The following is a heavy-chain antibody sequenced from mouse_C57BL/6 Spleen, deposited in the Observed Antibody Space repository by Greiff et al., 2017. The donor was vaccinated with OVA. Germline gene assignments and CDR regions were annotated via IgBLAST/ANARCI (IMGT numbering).Heavy chain of an antibody. V-gene: IGHV5-9-1*02. CDR2: ISSGGDYI. CDR3: TRGRITTVVDYFDY. CDR1: GFTFSSYA. Sequence: EVMLVESGEGLVKPGGSLKLSCAASGFTFSSYAMSWVRQTPEKRLEWVAYISSGGDYIYYADTVKGRITISRDKARNTLYLQMSSLKSEDTDMYYYTRGRITTVVDYFDYWGQGTTLTVSS. J-gene: IGHJ2*01. D-gene: IGHD1-1*01.